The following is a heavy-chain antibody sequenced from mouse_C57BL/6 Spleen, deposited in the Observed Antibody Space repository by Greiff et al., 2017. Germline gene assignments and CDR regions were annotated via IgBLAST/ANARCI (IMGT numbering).Heavy chain of an antibody. Sequence: DVKLVESGGGLVKPGGSLKLSCAASGFTFSDYGMHWVRQAPEKGLEWVAYISSGSSTIYYADTVKGRFTISRDNAKNTLFLQMTSLRSEDTAMYYCARRVSNYAMDYWGQGTSVTVSS. V-gene: IGHV5-17*01. CDR2: ISSGSSTI. CDR1: GFTFSDYG. CDR3: ARRVSNYAMDY. J-gene: IGHJ4*01.